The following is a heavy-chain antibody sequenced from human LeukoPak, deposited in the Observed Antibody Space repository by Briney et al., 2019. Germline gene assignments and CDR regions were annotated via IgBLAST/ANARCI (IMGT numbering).Heavy chain of an antibody. CDR3: ARGPIFRQVPAAYDYYYYYMDV. CDR1: GYTFTSYD. V-gene: IGHV1-8*03. CDR2: MNPNSGNT. D-gene: IGHD2-2*01. J-gene: IGHJ6*03. Sequence: ASVKVSCKASGYTFTSYDINWVRQATGQGLEWMGWMNPNSGNTGYAQKSQGRVTITRNNSISTAYMELSSLRSEDTAVYYCARGPIFRQVPAAYDYYYYYMDVWGKGTTVTVSS.